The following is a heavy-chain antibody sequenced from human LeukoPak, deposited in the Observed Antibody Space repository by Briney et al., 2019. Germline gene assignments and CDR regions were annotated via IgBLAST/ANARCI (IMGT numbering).Heavy chain of an antibody. V-gene: IGHV4-38-2*01. CDR1: GYSISSGYY. J-gene: IGHJ4*02. CDR3: SRGGNFAF. CDR2: INHSGST. Sequence: SETLSLTCAVSGYSISSGYYWGWIRQPPGKGLEWIGSINHSGSTYCNPSLKSRVTISIDTSKNQFSLNLSSVTAADTAVYYCSRGGNFAFWGQGTLVTVSS.